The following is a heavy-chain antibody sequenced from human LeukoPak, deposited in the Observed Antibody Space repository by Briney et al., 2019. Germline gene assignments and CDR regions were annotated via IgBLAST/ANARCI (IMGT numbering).Heavy chain of an antibody. Sequence: SETLSLTCTVSGGSVTSSSYYWGWIRQPPGKGLEWIASISHSGTTFYNPSLKSRVTISVDTSKNQFSLKLTSATAADTAVYFCATHLFYSSYPDWCDPWGQGTLVTVSS. CDR1: GGSVTSSSYY. V-gene: IGHV4-39*01. CDR3: ATHLFYSSYPDWCDP. D-gene: IGHD4-4*01. J-gene: IGHJ5*02. CDR2: ISHSGTT.